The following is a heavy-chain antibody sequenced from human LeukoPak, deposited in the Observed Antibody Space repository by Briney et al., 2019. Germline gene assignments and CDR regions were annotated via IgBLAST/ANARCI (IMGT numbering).Heavy chain of an antibody. V-gene: IGHV3-74*01. Sequence: GGSLRLSCAASGFTFRTSWMHWVPQAPGKGLVWVSRINSDGSTTNYADSVKGRFTISRDNAKNTLYLQMNSLRAEDTAVYYCVRAIVYSAYDYLGYWGQGSLVTVSS. CDR2: INSDGSTT. CDR3: VRAIVYSAYDYLGY. CDR1: GFTFRTSW. D-gene: IGHD5-12*01. J-gene: IGHJ4*02.